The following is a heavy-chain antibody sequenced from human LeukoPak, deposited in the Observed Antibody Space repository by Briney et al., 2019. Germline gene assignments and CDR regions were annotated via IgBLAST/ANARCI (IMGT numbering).Heavy chain of an antibody. CDR2: ISAYNGNT. Sequence: GASVKVSCKASGYTFTSYGISWVRQAPGQGLEWMGWISAYNGNTNYAQKLQGRVTMTEDTSTDTAYMELSSLRSEDTAVYYCAAAMKFDILTGYYPFDYWGQGTLVTVSS. D-gene: IGHD3-9*01. CDR3: AAAMKFDILTGYYPFDY. V-gene: IGHV1-18*01. J-gene: IGHJ4*02. CDR1: GYTFTSYG.